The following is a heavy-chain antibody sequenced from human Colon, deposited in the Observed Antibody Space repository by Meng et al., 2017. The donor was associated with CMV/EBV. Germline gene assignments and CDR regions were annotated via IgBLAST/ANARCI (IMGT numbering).Heavy chain of an antibody. Sequence: GGSLRLSCAASGFTFSSYSMDWVRQAPGKGLEWVSSISTGSTYIYYANSVKGRFTISRDNAKKSLYLQMNSLRHEDSALYYCAKGAPGNYYTMDVWGQGTTVTVSS. J-gene: IGHJ6*02. V-gene: IGHV3-21*04. CDR2: ISTGSTYI. CDR3: AKGAPGNYYTMDV. CDR1: GFTFSSYS.